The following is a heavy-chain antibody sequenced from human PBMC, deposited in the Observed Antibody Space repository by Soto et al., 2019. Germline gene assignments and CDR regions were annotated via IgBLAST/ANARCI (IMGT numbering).Heavy chain of an antibody. CDR1: GYSISSGYY. Sequence: SETLSLTCAVSGYSISSGYYWGWIRQPPGKGLEWIGSIYHSGSTYYNPSLKSRVTISVDTSKNQFSLKLSSVTAADTAVYYCARAVVEQLYPGGNWFDPWGQGTLVTVSS. V-gene: IGHV4-38-2*01. D-gene: IGHD6-6*01. CDR3: ARAVVEQLYPGGNWFDP. CDR2: IYHSGST. J-gene: IGHJ5*02.